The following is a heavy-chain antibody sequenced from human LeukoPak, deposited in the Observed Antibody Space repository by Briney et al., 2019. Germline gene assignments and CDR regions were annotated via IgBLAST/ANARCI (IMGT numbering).Heavy chain of an antibody. Sequence: PGGSLRLSCTASGFTFSHYAMHWVRQAPGKGLEWVAVISYDGSNKYYADSVKGRFTISRDNSKNTLYLQMNSLRAEDTAVYYCARDGGPSLPYYYGSGSMGAFDIWGQGTMVTVSS. CDR2: ISYDGSNK. D-gene: IGHD3-10*01. V-gene: IGHV3-30-3*01. CDR1: GFTFSHYA. CDR3: ARDGGPSLPYYYGSGSMGAFDI. J-gene: IGHJ3*02.